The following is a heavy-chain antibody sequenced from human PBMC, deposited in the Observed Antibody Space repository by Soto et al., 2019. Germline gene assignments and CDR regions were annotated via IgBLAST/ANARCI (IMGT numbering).Heavy chain of an antibody. J-gene: IGHJ6*02. Sequence: GESLKISCNGSGYSFTSYWIGWVRQMPGKGLEWMGIIYPGDSDTRYSPSFQGQVTISADKSISTAYLQWSSLKASDTAMYYCARHSGSYLYYYGMDVWGQGTTVTVSS. CDR1: GYSFTSYW. D-gene: IGHD1-26*01. CDR3: ARHSGSYLYYYGMDV. V-gene: IGHV5-51*01. CDR2: IYPGDSDT.